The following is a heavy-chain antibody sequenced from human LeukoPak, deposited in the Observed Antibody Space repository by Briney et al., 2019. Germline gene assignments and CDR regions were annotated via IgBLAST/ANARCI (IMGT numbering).Heavy chain of an antibody. V-gene: IGHV3-7*03. Sequence: GGSLRLTCAASGFTFSSYWMNWARQAPGKGLEWVASINHNGNVNYYVDSVKGRFTISRDKAKNSLYLQMSNLRAEDTAVYFCARGGGLDVWGQGATVTVSS. J-gene: IGHJ6*02. CDR3: ARGGGLDV. CDR1: GFTFSSYW. D-gene: IGHD3-16*01. CDR2: INHNGNVN.